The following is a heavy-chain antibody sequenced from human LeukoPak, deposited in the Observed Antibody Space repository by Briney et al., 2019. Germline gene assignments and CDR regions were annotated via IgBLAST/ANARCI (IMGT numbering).Heavy chain of an antibody. V-gene: IGHV4-59*01. CDR2: IYYSGST. Sequence: SETLSLTCTVSGGSISSYYWSWIRQPPGKGLEWLGYIYYSGSTNYNPSLKSRVTISVDTSKNQFSLKLSSVTAADTAVYYCARGGSSWTSVRHFDYWGQGTLVTVSS. D-gene: IGHD6-13*01. CDR3: ARGGSSWTSVRHFDY. CDR1: GGSISSYY. J-gene: IGHJ4*02.